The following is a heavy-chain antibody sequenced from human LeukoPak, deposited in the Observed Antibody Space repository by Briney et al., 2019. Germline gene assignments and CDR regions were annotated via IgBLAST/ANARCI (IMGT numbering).Heavy chain of an antibody. Sequence: PSETLSRTCAVYGGSFSGYYWSWIRQPPGKGLEWIGEINHSGSTNYNPSLKSRVTISVDTSKNQFSLKLSSVTAADTAVYYCARGRGVVRGVIYYYYGMDVWGKGTTVTVSS. V-gene: IGHV4-34*01. CDR1: GGSFSGYY. CDR2: INHSGST. J-gene: IGHJ6*04. CDR3: ARGRGVVRGVIYYYYGMDV. D-gene: IGHD3-10*01.